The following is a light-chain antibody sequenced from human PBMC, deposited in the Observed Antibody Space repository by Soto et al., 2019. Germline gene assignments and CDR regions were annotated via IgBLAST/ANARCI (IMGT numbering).Light chain of an antibody. Sequence: EIVLTQSPATLSLSPGERATLSCRASQSVSSYLAWYQQKPGQAPRLLIYDASNRATGIPARFSGSGSGTDFTLTISRLEPEDSAVYYCQQYVSIPLTFGGGTKVDIK. CDR1: QSVSSY. J-gene: IGKJ4*01. CDR2: DAS. V-gene: IGKV3-11*01. CDR3: QQYVSIPLT.